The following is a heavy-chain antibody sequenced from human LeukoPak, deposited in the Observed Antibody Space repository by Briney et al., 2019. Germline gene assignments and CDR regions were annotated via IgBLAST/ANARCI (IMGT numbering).Heavy chain of an antibody. J-gene: IGHJ4*02. CDR3: AEGRNFDY. D-gene: IGHD1-26*01. Sequence: SETLSLTCTVSGGSISSYYWSWIRQPPGKGLEWIGYIYYSGSTNYNPSLKSRDTISVDTSKNQFSLKLSSVTAADTAVYYCAEGRNFDYWGQGTLVTVSS. CDR2: IYYSGST. V-gene: IGHV4-59*01. CDR1: GGSISSYY.